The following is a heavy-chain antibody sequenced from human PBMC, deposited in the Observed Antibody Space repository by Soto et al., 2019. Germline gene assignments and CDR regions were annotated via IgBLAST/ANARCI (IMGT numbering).Heavy chain of an antibody. CDR3: AKTLDRQHYYYDY. CDR1: GFTFSSYA. Sequence: EVQLLESGGGLVQPGGSLRLSCAASGFTFSSYAMTWVRQAPGKGLEWVSAISGSGGSTYYADSVKGRFTISRDNSKNTLYLQMNGLRAEDTAVYYCAKTLDRQHYYYDYWAQGTLVTVSS. V-gene: IGHV3-23*01. CDR2: ISGSGGST. J-gene: IGHJ4*02.